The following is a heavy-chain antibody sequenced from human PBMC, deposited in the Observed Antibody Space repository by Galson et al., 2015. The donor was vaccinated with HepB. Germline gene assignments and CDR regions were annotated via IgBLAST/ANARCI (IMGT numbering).Heavy chain of an antibody. CDR1: GIIFRNAF. CDR2: IKRKADGGTT. V-gene: IGHV3-15*01. Sequence: SLRLSCAASGIIFRNAFMSWVRQSPGKGLEWVGRIKRKADGGTTDYAAPVKGRFIISRDDSTNTLYLQMNSLKTEDTAVYYCTTDGKLRYFDWLLYPFDYWGLGTLVTVSS. CDR3: TTDGKLRYFDWLLYPFDY. D-gene: IGHD3-9*01. J-gene: IGHJ4*02.